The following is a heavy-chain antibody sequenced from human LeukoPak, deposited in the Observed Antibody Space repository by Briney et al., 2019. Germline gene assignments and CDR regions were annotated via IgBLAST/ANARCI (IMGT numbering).Heavy chain of an antibody. J-gene: IGHJ6*03. Sequence: GGSLRLSCAASGFTFTNYGFHWVRQAPGKGLEWVALISYDGNKKYYADSVKDRFTISRDDSKNTLYLQMNSLRGEDSAVYYCARRMRGYNGYNYMDVWGKGTTVSVSS. CDR2: ISYDGNKK. D-gene: IGHD5-12*01. CDR1: GFTFTNYG. CDR3: ARRMRGYNGYNYMDV. V-gene: IGHV3-30*19.